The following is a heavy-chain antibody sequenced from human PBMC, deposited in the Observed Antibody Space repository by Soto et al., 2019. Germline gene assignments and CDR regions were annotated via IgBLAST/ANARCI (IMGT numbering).Heavy chain of an antibody. V-gene: IGHV4-34*01. CDR2: INHSGST. D-gene: IGHD6-19*01. CDR3: TLLAVAGHYFDY. CDR1: GGSFSGYY. J-gene: IGHJ4*02. Sequence: PSETLSLTCAVYGGSFSGYYWSWIRQPPGKGLEWIGEINHSGSTNYNPSLKSRVTISVDTSKNQFSLKLSSVTAADTAVYYCTLLAVAGHYFDYWGQGTLVTVSS.